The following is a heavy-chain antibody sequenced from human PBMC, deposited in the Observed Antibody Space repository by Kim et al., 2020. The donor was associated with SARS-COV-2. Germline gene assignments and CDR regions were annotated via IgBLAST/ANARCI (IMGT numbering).Heavy chain of an antibody. V-gene: IGHV3-48*04. D-gene: IGHD4-17*01. J-gene: IGHJ4*02. Sequence: TIYDAASVKGRFTTSRDNAKNSLYLQMNSLRAEDTAVYYCARERLRSFDYWGQGTLVTVSS. CDR3: ARERLRSFDY. CDR2: TI.